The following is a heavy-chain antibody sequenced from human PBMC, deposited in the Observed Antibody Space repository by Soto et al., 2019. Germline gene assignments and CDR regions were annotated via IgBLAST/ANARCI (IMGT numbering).Heavy chain of an antibody. CDR2: IKSRTDGETT. D-gene: IGHD1-7*01. V-gene: IGHV3-15*07. CDR3: TTGTGTVAD. J-gene: IGHJ4*02. Sequence: EVQLVESGGGLVKPGESLRLSCAASGFTFSNAWMNWVRQAPGKVLEWVGRIKSRTDGETTDYVAPVKGRFSISIDDSKNTLYLQMNSLTIEDTAVYYCTTGTGTVADWGQGTLVIVSS. CDR1: GFTFSNAW.